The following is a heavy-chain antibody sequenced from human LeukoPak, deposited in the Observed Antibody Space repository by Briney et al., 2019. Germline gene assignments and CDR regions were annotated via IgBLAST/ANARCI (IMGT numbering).Heavy chain of an antibody. CDR2: ISYDGSNK. D-gene: IGHD1-26*01. V-gene: IGHV3-30*18. CDR1: GFTFGSYG. Sequence: GGSLRLSCAASGFTFGSYGMHWVRQAPGKGLEWVAVISYDGSNKYYADSVKGRFTISRDNSKNTLYLQMNSLRAEDTAVYYCAKDMYHSRGSYLDYWGQGTLVTVSS. J-gene: IGHJ4*02. CDR3: AKDMYHSRGSYLDY.